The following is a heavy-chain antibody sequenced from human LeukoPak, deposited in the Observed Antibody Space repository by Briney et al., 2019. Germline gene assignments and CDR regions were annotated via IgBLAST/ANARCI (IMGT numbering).Heavy chain of an antibody. CDR3: ARGSVGTPPPFDQ. CDR1: GFTFSSYA. J-gene: IGHJ4*02. V-gene: IGHV3-30-3*01. D-gene: IGHD2-15*01. CDR2: ISDDGSIK. Sequence: GGSLRLSCAASGFTFSSYAMHWVRQAPGKGLEWVAVISDDGSIKNYADSVKARFTISRDSSTVYLQMNSLRIEDSAVYYCARGSVGTPPPFDQWGQGTLVTVSS.